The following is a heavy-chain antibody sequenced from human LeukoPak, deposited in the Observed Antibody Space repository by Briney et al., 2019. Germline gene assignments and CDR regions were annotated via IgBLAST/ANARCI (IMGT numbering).Heavy chain of an antibody. J-gene: IGHJ3*02. CDR2: ISAYNGNT. D-gene: IGHD1-26*01. Sequence: ASVKVSCKASGYTFTSYGISWVRQAPGQGLEWMGCISAYNGNTNYAQKLQGRVTMTTDTSTSTAYMELRSLRSDDTAVYYCARALRVGAAGSDAFDIWGQGTMVTVSS. CDR1: GYTFTSYG. CDR3: ARALRVGAAGSDAFDI. V-gene: IGHV1-18*01.